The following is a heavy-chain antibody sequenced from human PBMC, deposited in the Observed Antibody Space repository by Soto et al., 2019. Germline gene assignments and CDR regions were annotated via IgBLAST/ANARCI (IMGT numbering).Heavy chain of an antibody. D-gene: IGHD3-10*01. V-gene: IGHV4-59*01. J-gene: IGHJ5*02. CDR2: IYYSGST. CDR1: GGSISSYY. CDR3: ARASRFGEFT. Sequence: SETLSLTCTVSGGSISSYYWSWIRQPPGKGLEWIGYIYYSGSTNYNPSLKSRVTISVDTSKNQFSLKLSSVTAADTAVYYCARASRFGEFTWGQRTLVTVSS.